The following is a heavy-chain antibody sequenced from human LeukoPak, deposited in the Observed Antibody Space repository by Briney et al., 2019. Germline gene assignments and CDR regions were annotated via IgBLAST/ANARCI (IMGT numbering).Heavy chain of an antibody. CDR2: ISGTGGST. D-gene: IGHD6-19*01. Sequence: GGSLRLSCAASGFTFSTYAMTWVRQAPGKGLEWVSLISGTGGSTYYADSVKGRFTISRDNSKNTLYLQMNSLRAEDTAVYYCAKDRRPLSGWYGYYFDYWGQGTLVTVSS. CDR1: GFTFSTYA. CDR3: AKDRRPLSGWYGYYFDY. J-gene: IGHJ4*02. V-gene: IGHV3-23*01.